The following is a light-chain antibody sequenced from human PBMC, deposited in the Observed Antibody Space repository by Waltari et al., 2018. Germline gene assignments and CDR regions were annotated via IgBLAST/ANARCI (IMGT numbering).Light chain of an antibody. CDR1: NIARKA. Sequence: SYVLTQPPSVSVAPGRTAKIPCSGHNIARKAVPWYQQKPGQAPGLVVHDDRDRPSGIPERFSGSNSGSTATLTVSRVEAGDEADYYCQVWDTTGDHVAFGGGTRLTVL. J-gene: IGLJ2*01. V-gene: IGLV3-21*02. CDR3: QVWDTTGDHVA. CDR2: DDR.